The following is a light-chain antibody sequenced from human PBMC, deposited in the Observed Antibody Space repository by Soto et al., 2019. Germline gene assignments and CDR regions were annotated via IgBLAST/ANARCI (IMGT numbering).Light chain of an antibody. V-gene: IGKV3-20*01. CDR3: QQYGSSPQGT. CDR1: QSVSSSF. J-gene: IGKJ1*01. CDR2: GAS. Sequence: DIVLTQSPGTLSLSPGERATLSCRASQSVSSSFLAWYQQKPGQAPRLLMFGASTRATGIPDRFSGSGSGTDFTITISRLEPEDVAMYYCQQYGSSPQGTFGQGTKVEVK.